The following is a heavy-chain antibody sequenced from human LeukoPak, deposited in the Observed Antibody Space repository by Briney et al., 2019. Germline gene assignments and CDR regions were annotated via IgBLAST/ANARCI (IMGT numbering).Heavy chain of an antibody. CDR3: ARDGVEFYNWFDP. D-gene: IGHD2-21*01. CDR2: IKQDGSEK. V-gene: IGHV3-7*01. Sequence: GGSLRLSCAASGFTLSTYWKNWVRQAPGKGLEWVATIKQDGSEKYYVDSVKGRFTISRDNAKNSLYLQMNSLRAEDTAVYYCARDGVEFYNWFDPWGQGTLVTVSS. CDR1: GFTLSTYW. J-gene: IGHJ5*02.